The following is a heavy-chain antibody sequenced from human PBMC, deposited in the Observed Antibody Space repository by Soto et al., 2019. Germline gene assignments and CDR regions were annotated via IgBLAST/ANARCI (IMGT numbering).Heavy chain of an antibody. Sequence: SETLSLTCTVSGDSISGYYWTWIRQPPGRGLEWLGYIYYIGNTNYNPSLMSRVTISVDTPKNQFSLRLNSVTAADTAVYYCARQDRVVVEGRWFDPWGQGTLVTVSS. CDR1: GDSISGYY. V-gene: IGHV4-59*08. J-gene: IGHJ5*02. D-gene: IGHD2-15*01. CDR2: IYYIGNT. CDR3: ARQDRVVVEGRWFDP.